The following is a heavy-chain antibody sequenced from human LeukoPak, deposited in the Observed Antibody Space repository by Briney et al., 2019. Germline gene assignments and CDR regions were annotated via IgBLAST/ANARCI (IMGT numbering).Heavy chain of an antibody. V-gene: IGHV3-15*01. CDR1: GFTFSNAW. Sequence: GGSLRLSCAASGFTFSNAWMSWVRQAPGKGLEWVGRIKSKTDGGTTDYAAPVKGRFTISRDDSKNTLYLQMNSLRAEDTAVYYCAGDRGGDYSMDVWGQGTTVTVSS. CDR2: IKSKTDGGTT. D-gene: IGHD3-16*01. J-gene: IGHJ6*02. CDR3: AGDRGGDYSMDV.